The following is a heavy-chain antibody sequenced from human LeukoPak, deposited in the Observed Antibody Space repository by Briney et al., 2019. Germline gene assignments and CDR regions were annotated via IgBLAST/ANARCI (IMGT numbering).Heavy chain of an antibody. CDR2: ISSSSSYI. J-gene: IGHJ3*02. CDR3: ARDTISGSTPYYDFWSGYRPHDAFDI. Sequence: GGSLTLSCPSSRFTFSSYSMNWLRQPPGKGLAGVSSISSSSSYIYYADSLHGRFTSSRDNAKNSLYLQMNSLRAEDTAVYYCARDTISGSTPYYDFWSGYRPHDAFDIWGQGTMVTVSS. CDR1: RFTFSSYS. V-gene: IGHV3-21*01. D-gene: IGHD3-3*01.